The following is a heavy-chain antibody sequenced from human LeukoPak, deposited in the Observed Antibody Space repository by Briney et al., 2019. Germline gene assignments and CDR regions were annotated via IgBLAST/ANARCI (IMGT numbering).Heavy chain of an antibody. V-gene: IGHV3-21*01. J-gene: IGHJ4*02. D-gene: IGHD6-19*01. Sequence: PGGSLRLSCAASGFSFSSYSMNWVRQAPGKGLEWVSSISSSSSYIYYADSVKGRLTISRDNAKNSLFLQMNNLRAEDTAVYYCARTVYDLRGQSLVQGFNSWGQGTLVTVSS. CDR1: GFSFSSYS. CDR3: ARTVYDLRGQSLVQGFNS. CDR2: ISSSSSYI.